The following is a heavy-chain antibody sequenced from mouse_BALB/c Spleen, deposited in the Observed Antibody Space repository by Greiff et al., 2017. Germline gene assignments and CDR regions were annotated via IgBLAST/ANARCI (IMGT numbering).Heavy chain of an antibody. CDR2: ISSGSSTI. CDR3: ARNSPLDY. Sequence: EVKLVESGGGLVQPGGSRKLSCAASGFTFSSFGMHWVRQAPEKGLEWVAYISSGSSTIYYADTVKGRFTISRDNPKNTLFLQMTSLRSEDTAMYYCARNSPLDYWGQGTTLTVSS. V-gene: IGHV5-17*02. J-gene: IGHJ2*01. CDR1: GFTFSSFG. D-gene: IGHD6-1*01.